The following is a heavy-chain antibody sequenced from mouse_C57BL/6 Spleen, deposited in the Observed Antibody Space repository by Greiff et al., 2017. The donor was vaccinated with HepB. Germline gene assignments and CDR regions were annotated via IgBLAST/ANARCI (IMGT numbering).Heavy chain of an antibody. J-gene: IGHJ1*03. Sequence: VQLQQPGAELVKPGASVKMSCKASGYTFTSYWITWVKQRPGQGLEWIGDIYPGDGDTNYNGKFKGKATLTADKSSSTAYMQLSSLTSEDSAVYFCARSDDYDGWYFDVWGTGTTVTVSS. V-gene: IGHV1-55*01. CDR2: IYPGDGDT. CDR1: GYTFTSYW. CDR3: ARSDDYDGWYFDV. D-gene: IGHD2-4*01.